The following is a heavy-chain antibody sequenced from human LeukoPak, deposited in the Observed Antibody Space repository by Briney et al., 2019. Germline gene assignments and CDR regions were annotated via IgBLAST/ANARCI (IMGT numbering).Heavy chain of an antibody. Sequence: PSETLSLTCTVSGYSITSAYYWGWIRQPPGKGLEWIGSFFLKGSTYYNPSLKSRVTISVDTSKNQFSLKLSSVTAADTAVYYCATGDVVITTVYWGQGTLVTVSS. J-gene: IGHJ4*02. V-gene: IGHV4-38-2*02. CDR2: FFLKGST. D-gene: IGHD3-22*01. CDR1: GYSITSAYY. CDR3: ATGDVVITTVY.